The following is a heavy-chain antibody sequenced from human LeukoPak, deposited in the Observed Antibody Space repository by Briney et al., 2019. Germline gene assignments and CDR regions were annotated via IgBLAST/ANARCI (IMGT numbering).Heavy chain of an antibody. V-gene: IGHV1-69*04. CDR1: GGTFSSYA. CDR3: ARDTPPFTMIVVALNWFDP. J-gene: IGHJ5*02. Sequence: SVKVSCKASGGTFSSYAISWVRQAPGQGLEWMGRIIPILGIANYVQKFQGRVTITADKSTSTAYMELSSLRSEDTAVCYCARDTPPFTMIVVALNWFDPWGQGTLVTVSS. CDR2: IIPILGIA. D-gene: IGHD3-22*01.